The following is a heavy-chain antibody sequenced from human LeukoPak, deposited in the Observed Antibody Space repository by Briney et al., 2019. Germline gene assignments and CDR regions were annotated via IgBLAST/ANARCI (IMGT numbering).Heavy chain of an antibody. CDR2: ISYDGSNK. V-gene: IGHV3-30*03. CDR3: ARDGGDRSLDY. CDR1: GFTFSRYG. D-gene: IGHD2-21*01. Sequence: GGSLRLSCAASGFTFSRYGMHWVRQAPGKGLEWVAVISYDGSNKYYADSVKGRFTISRDNSKNTLYLQMNSLRAEDTAVYYCARDGGDRSLDYWGQGTLVTVSS. J-gene: IGHJ4*02.